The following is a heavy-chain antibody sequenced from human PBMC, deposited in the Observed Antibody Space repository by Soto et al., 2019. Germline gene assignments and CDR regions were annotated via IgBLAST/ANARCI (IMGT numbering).Heavy chain of an antibody. CDR3: ARGGAVVTPRWFRYYYYYGMDV. CDR2: INHSGST. Sequence: SETLSLTCAVYGGSFSGYYRSWIRQPPGKGLEWIGEINHSGSTNYNPSLKSRVTISVDTPKNQFSLKLSSVTAADTAVYYCARGGAVVTPRWFRYYYYYGMDVWGQGTTVTVSS. J-gene: IGHJ6*02. CDR1: GGSFSGYY. V-gene: IGHV4-34*01. D-gene: IGHD2-21*02.